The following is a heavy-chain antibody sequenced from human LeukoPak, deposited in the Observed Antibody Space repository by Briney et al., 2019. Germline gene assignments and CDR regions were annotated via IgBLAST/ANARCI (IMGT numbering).Heavy chain of an antibody. J-gene: IGHJ3*02. D-gene: IGHD4-17*01. CDR3: ARGRRNYGAAFDI. V-gene: IGHV1-8*01. CDR1: GYTFTSYD. Sequence: ASVKVSCKASGYTFTSYDINWVRQATGQGLEWMGWMNPNSGNTGYAQKFQGRVTMTRNTSISTAYTELSSLRSEDTAVYYCARGRRNYGAAFDIWGQGTMVTVSS. CDR2: MNPNSGNT.